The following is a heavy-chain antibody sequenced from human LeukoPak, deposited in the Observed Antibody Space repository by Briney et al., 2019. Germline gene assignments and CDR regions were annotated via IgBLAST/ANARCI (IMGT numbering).Heavy chain of an antibody. CDR1: GGSISDHY. D-gene: IGHD3-16*01. CDR2: IYNNEAP. V-gene: IGHV4-59*08. Sequence: LETLSLTCSVSGGSISDHYWSWIRQSPGKGLEWIGYIYNNEAPNYNPSLNARVTISVDMSKNQVSLKLTSVTAADTAVYYCARGHYALGTWGQGTLVTVS. J-gene: IGHJ5*02. CDR3: ARGHYALGT.